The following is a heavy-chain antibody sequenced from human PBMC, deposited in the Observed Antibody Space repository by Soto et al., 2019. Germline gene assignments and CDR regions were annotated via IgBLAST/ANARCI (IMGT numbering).Heavy chain of an antibody. Sequence: SETLSLTCTVSGGSISSSNWWSWFRRPPGKGLEWIGEIYHSGSTNYNPSLKSRVTISVDKSKDQFSLKLSSVTAADTAVYYCSIRDPYIKAISFVDWCQGTLV. CDR1: GGSISSSNW. CDR3: SIRDPYIKAISFVD. D-gene: IGHD2-15*01. J-gene: IGHJ4*02. V-gene: IGHV4-4*02. CDR2: IYHSGST.